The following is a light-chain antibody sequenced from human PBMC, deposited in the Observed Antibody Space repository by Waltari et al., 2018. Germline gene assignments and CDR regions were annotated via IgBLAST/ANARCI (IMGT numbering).Light chain of an antibody. Sequence: SYVLPQPPPASVAPGTAARTTCDGKKVGNKNVHWYQQKPGQAPVLVVYDDDDRPSGIPVRFSGSNSGNTATLTISRVDAGDEADYYCQVWDSGSDHYVFGTVTKVTVL. J-gene: IGLJ1*01. CDR1: KVGNKN. V-gene: IGLV3-21*03. CDR3: QVWDSGSDHYV. CDR2: DDD.